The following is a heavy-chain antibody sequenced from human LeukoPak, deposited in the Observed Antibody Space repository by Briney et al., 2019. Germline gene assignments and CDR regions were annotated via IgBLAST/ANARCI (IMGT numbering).Heavy chain of an antibody. CDR2: IYYRGST. CDR3: ARAGADYGDPIDY. D-gene: IGHD4-17*01. Sequence: SETLSLTCTVSGGSISSYYWSWIRQPPGKGLEWIGYIYYRGSTNYNPPLKGRVTISVDTSKNQFSLKLSSVTAADTAVYYCARAGADYGDPIDYWGQGTLVTASS. J-gene: IGHJ4*02. CDR1: GGSISSYY. V-gene: IGHV4-59*01.